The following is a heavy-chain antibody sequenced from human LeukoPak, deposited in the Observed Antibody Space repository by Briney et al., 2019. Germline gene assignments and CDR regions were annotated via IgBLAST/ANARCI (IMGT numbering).Heavy chain of an antibody. CDR2: ISGDGGSP. J-gene: IGHJ4*02. CDR1: GFTFDDYA. Sequence: GGSLRLSCAASGFTFDDYAMHWVRQATGKGLEWFSLISGDGGSPYYADSVKGRFTISRDNSKNSLYLQMNSLRTEDTALYYCAKDMKLGYGSGPGDRYFDYWGQGTLVTVSS. CDR3: AKDMKLGYGSGPGDRYFDY. D-gene: IGHD6-19*01. V-gene: IGHV3-43*02.